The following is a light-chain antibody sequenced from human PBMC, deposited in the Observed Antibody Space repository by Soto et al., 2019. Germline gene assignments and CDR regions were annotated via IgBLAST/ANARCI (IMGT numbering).Light chain of an antibody. CDR3: QHYDSYSSIA. J-gene: IGKJ5*01. CDR1: QSINAW. CDR2: QAS. Sequence: DIQMTQSPSTLSASVGDRVTIACRASQSINAWLAWYQQKPGKAPNLLIYQASTLQIGVPSRLSGSGSGTEFTLTINSLQPDDFATYFCQHYDSYSSIAFGQGTRLEIK. V-gene: IGKV1-5*03.